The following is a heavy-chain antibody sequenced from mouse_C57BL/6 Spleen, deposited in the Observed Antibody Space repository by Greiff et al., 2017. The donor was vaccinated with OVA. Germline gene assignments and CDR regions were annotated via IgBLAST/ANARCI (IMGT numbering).Heavy chain of an antibody. J-gene: IGHJ2*02. CDR3: ARCMYGYFFDY. CDR1: GYSFTGYF. Sequence: VQLQQSGPELVKPGALVKISCKASGYSFTGYFMNWVKQSHGKSLEWIGRINHDNGGTFYNQKLKGKATLTVDKSSSTAHMELLSLTSEDFAVYSCARCMYGYFFDYWGQGTSLTVSS. D-gene: IGHD2-10*02. CDR2: INHDNGGT. V-gene: IGHV1-37*01.